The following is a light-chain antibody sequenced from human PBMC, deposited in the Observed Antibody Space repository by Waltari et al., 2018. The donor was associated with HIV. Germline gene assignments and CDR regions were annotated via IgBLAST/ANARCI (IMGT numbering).Light chain of an antibody. CDR1: TSTIGNNP. CDR3: AAWHGSLNSFV. J-gene: IGLJ1*01. CDR2: SNN. V-gene: IGLV1-44*01. Sequence: QSVLTQPPAASGTPALTVTISCSGSTSTIGNNPVISYQQFPGTAPQLLIYSNNQRPSGVPDRFSGSKSGTSASLAISGLQSEDEADYYCAAWHGSLNSFVFGTGTKVTVL.